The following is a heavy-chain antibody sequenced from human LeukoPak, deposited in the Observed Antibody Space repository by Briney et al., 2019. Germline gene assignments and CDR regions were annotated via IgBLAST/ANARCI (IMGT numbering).Heavy chain of an antibody. CDR3: ARVQGHTMVREYYFDY. J-gene: IGHJ4*02. V-gene: IGHV3-53*01. CDR1: GFTVSSNY. Sequence: GGSLRLSSAASGFTVSSNYMSWVRQAPGKGLEWVSVIYSGGSTYYADSVKGRFTISRDNSKNTLYLQMNSLRAEDTAVYYCARVQGHTMVREYYFDYWGQGTLVTVSS. D-gene: IGHD3-10*01. CDR2: IYSGGST.